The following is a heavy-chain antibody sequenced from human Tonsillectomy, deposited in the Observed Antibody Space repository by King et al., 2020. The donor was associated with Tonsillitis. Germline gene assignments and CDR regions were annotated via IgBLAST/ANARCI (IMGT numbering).Heavy chain of an antibody. D-gene: IGHD1-26*01. CDR3: ARGLGGSGSYY. CDR2: ISYDGSNK. CDR1: GFTFSSYA. J-gene: IGHJ4*02. V-gene: IGHV3-30-3*01. Sequence: VQLVESGGGVVQPGRSLRLSCAASGFTFSSYAMHWVRQAPGKGLEWVAVISYDGSNKYYADSVKGRFTISRDNSKNTLYLQMNSLRAEDTAVYYCARGLGGSGSYYWGQGTLVTVSS.